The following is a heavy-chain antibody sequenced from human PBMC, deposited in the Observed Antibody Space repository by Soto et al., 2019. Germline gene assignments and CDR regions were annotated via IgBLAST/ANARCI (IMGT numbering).Heavy chain of an antibody. CDR1: GFTFSSYG. J-gene: IGHJ6*02. Sequence: GGSLRLSCAASGFTFSSYGMHWVRQAPGKGLEWVAVIWYDGSNKYYADSVKGRFTISRDNSKNTLYLQMNSLRAEDTAVYYCARDWATKNYYYYYGMDVWGQGTTVTVSS. CDR3: ARDWATKNYYYYYGMDV. V-gene: IGHV3-33*01. D-gene: IGHD1-1*01. CDR2: IWYDGSNK.